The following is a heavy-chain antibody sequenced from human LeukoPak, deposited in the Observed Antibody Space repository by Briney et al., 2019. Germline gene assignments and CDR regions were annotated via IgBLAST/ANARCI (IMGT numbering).Heavy chain of an antibody. J-gene: IGHJ6*03. D-gene: IGHD1-7*01. CDR3: AREGNYDPINYYYYYMDV. V-gene: IGHV4-38-2*02. CDR1: GYSISSGYY. CDR2: IYHSGST. Sequence: ASETLSLTCSVSGYSISSGYYWGWIRQPPGKGLEWIGSIYHSGSTYYNPSLKSRVTISVDTSKNQFSLKLSSVTAADTAVYYCAREGNYDPINYYYYYMDVWGKGTTVTVSS.